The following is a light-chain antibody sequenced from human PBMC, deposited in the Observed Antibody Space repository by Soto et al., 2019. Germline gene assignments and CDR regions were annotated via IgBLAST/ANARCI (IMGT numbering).Light chain of an antibody. Sequence: QSALTQPASVSGSPGQSIPISCTGTSSDVGGYNYVSWYQQHPGKAPKLMIYDVSNRPSGFSNRFSGSKSGNTASLTISGLQAEDEADYYCSSYTSSSTLVVVGGGTKLTVL. CDR2: DVS. CDR1: SSDVGGYNY. V-gene: IGLV2-14*01. J-gene: IGLJ2*01. CDR3: SSYTSSSTLVV.